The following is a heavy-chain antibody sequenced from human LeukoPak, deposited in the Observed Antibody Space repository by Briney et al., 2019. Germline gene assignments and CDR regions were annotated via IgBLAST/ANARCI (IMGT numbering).Heavy chain of an antibody. J-gene: IGHJ4*02. CDR1: GYTFTGYY. V-gene: IGHV1-2*02. Sequence: ASVKVSCKASGYTFTGYYMHWVRQAPGQGLEWMGWINPNSGGTNYAQKFQGRVTMTRDTSISTAYMELSRLRSDDTAVYYCARDGGNFWSGYYFYYFDYRGQGTLVTVSS. CDR3: ARDGGNFWSGYYFYYFDY. CDR2: INPNSGGT. D-gene: IGHD3-3*01.